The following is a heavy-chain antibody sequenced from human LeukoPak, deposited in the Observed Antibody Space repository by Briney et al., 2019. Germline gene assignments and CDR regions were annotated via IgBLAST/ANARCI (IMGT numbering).Heavy chain of an antibody. CDR1: GFTFSSYA. CDR3: AKRSMVRGQAPWFDP. V-gene: IGHV3-23*01. D-gene: IGHD3-10*01. Sequence: GGSLRLSCAASGFTFSSYAMSWVRQAPGKGLEWVSAISGSGGSTYYADSVKGRFTISRDNSKNTLYLQMNSLRAEDTAVYYCAKRSMVRGQAPWFDPWGQGTLVTVSS. CDR2: ISGSGGST. J-gene: IGHJ5*02.